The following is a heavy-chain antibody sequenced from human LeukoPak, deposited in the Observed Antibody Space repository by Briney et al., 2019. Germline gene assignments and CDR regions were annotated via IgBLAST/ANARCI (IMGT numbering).Heavy chain of an antibody. V-gene: IGHV3-23*01. Sequence: GGSLRLSCAASGFTFSSYAMSWVRQAPGKGLEWVSTISGRGGSTYYADSVKGRFTISRDNSKNTLYLQMNSLRAEDTAVYYCAKSEASGFDYWGQGTLVTVSS. CDR2: ISGRGGST. J-gene: IGHJ4*02. CDR3: AKSEASGFDY. CDR1: GFTFSSYA. D-gene: IGHD1-26*01.